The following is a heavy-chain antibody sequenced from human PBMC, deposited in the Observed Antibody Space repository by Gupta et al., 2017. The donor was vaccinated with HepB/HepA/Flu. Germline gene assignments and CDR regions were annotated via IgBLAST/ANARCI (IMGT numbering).Heavy chain of an antibody. CDR2: ISSSGSTI. D-gene: IGHD6-19*01. Sequence: EVQLVESGGGLVQPGGSLRLSCAASGFTFSSFEMTWVRQAPGKGLEWVSYISSSGSTIYYADSVKGRFTISRNNAQKSLYLQMNSLRAEDTAIYYCARGAVASYWGQGTLVTVSS. V-gene: IGHV3-48*03. J-gene: IGHJ4*02. CDR3: ARGAVASY. CDR1: GFTFSSFE.